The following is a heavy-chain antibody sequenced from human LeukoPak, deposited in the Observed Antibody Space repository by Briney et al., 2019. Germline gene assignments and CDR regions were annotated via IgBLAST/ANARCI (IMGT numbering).Heavy chain of an antibody. D-gene: IGHD2-2*02. J-gene: IGHJ4*02. V-gene: IGHV3-21*01. Sequence: GGSLRLSCAASGFTFSSYSMNSVRQAPGKGLEWVSSISSSSSYIYYADSVKGRFTISRDNAKNSLYLQMNSLRAEDTAVYYCARVLRDCSSTSCYSDYWGQGTLVTVSS. CDR1: GFTFSSYS. CDR3: ARVLRDCSSTSCYSDY. CDR2: ISSSSSYI.